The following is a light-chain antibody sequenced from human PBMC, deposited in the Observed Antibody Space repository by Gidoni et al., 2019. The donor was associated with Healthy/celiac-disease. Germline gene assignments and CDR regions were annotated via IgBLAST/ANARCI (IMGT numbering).Light chain of an antibody. CDR3: QQYNSYPYT. V-gene: IGKV1-5*01. CDR2: DAS. Sequence: DIQMTQSPSTLSASVGDRVTITCRASQSISSWLAWYQQKPGKAPKLLIYDASSLERGVPSRFSGSGSGTEFTLTISSLQPDDFATYYCQQYNSYPYTFXQXTKLEIK. CDR1: QSISSW. J-gene: IGKJ2*01.